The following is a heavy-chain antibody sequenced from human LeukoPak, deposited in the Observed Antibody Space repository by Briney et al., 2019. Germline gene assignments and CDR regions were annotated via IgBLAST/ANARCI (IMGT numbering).Heavy chain of an antibody. CDR2: IYTSGST. J-gene: IGHJ4*02. Sequence: SQTLSLTCTVSGGSISSGSYYWSWIRQPAGKGLEWIGRIYTSGSTNYNPSLKSRVTISVDTSKNQFSLKLSSVTAADTAVYYCARVESMTTVTYFDYWGQGTLVTVSS. V-gene: IGHV4-61*02. CDR3: ARVESMTTVTYFDY. D-gene: IGHD4-17*01. CDR1: GGSISSGSYY.